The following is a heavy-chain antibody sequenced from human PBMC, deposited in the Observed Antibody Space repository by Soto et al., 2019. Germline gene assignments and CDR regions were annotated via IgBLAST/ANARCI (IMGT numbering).Heavy chain of an antibody. V-gene: IGHV5-51*01. CDR3: GRGGGGWKPTRRLGY. J-gene: IGHJ4*02. Sequence: PGESLKISCKGSGYSFTTYWIGWVRQMPGKGLEWTGIIYPGDSDSRYSPSFQGQVTMSADRSIRTVYLQWSSLKASDTAIYYCGRGGGGWKPTRRLGYWGQGTLVTVSS. D-gene: IGHD2-15*01. CDR2: IYPGDSDS. CDR1: GYSFTTYW.